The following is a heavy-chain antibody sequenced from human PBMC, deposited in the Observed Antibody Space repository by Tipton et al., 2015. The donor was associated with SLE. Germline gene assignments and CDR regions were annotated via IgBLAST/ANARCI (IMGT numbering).Heavy chain of an antibody. CDR2: INQSGST. CDR1: GGSFSGYY. CDR3: ARGLGTVTTRAFDI. Sequence: TLSLTCAVYGGSFSGYYWSWIRQPPGKGLEWIGEINQSGSTNHNPSLKSQVTISLDTSKNQFSLKLNSVTAADTAVYYCARGLGTVTTRAFDIWGQGTMVTVSS. D-gene: IGHD4-17*01. V-gene: IGHV4-34*01. J-gene: IGHJ3*02.